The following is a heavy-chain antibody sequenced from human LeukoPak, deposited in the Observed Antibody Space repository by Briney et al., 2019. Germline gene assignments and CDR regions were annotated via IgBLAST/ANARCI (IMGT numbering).Heavy chain of an antibody. J-gene: IGHJ4*02. CDR3: ARVGDGYNYDY. Sequence: PSETLSLTCTVSGGSIISYYWSWIRQPAGKGLEWIGRIYTSGSTNYNPSLKSRVTISVDKSKNQFSLKLSSVTAADTAVYYCARVGDGYNYDYWGQGTLVTVSS. D-gene: IGHD5-24*01. V-gene: IGHV4-4*07. CDR2: IYTSGST. CDR1: GGSIISYY.